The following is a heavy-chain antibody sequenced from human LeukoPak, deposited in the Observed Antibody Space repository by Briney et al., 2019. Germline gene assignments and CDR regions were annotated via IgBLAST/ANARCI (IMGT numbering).Heavy chain of an antibody. CDR3: ARGPHITMVRGPVGNWFDP. Sequence: ASVKVSCKASEYTFTSYAMHWVRQAPGQRLEWMGWINAGNANTKYSQKFQGRVTITRDTSASTAYMELSSLRSGDTAVYYCARGPHITMVRGPVGNWFDPWGQGTLVTVSS. J-gene: IGHJ5*02. CDR2: INAGNANT. CDR1: EYTFTSYA. V-gene: IGHV1-3*01. D-gene: IGHD3-10*01.